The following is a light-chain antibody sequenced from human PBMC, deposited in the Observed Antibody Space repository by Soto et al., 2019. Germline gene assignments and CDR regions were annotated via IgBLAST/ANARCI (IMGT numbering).Light chain of an antibody. CDR2: VAS. CDR1: QSVGSN. V-gene: IGKV3-15*01. Sequence: EIVMTQSPATLSVSPGERATLSCRASQSVGSNLAWYQQRPGQAPRLLIYVASTRATGIPARFSGSGSGTEFTLTVSSLQSEDFAVYYCQQYNNWPPITFGQGTRLEIK. CDR3: QQYNNWPPIT. J-gene: IGKJ5*01.